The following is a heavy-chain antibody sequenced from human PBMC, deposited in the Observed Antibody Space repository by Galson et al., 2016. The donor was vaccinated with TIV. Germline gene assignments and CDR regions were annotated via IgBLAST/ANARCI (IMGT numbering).Heavy chain of an antibody. D-gene: IGHD3-22*01. Sequence: PALVKPTQTLTLTCSFSGFSLSTTGVRVNWIRQPPGKTLEWLARIDWDDDKFYSTFLKTRLTISKYTSKNQVVLTMTNMDPVDTATYFCVRADSSGYYYYFDYWGQGTLVTVSS. V-gene: IGHV2-70*04. CDR3: VRADSSGYYYYFDY. CDR2: IDWDDDK. J-gene: IGHJ4*02. CDR1: GFSLSTTGVR.